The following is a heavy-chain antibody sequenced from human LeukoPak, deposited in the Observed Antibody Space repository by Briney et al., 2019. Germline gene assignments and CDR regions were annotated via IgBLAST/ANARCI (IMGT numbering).Heavy chain of an antibody. Sequence: GGSLRLSCVASGFTFSSYEMNWVRQAPGKGLEWVSYISSSGSTIYYADSVKGRFTISRDNAKNSLYLQMNSLRAEDTAVYYCARVVVAGGFDYWGQGTLVTVSS. CDR3: ARVVVAGGFDY. D-gene: IGHD6-19*01. V-gene: IGHV3-48*03. CDR2: ISSSGSTI. J-gene: IGHJ4*02. CDR1: GFTFSSYE.